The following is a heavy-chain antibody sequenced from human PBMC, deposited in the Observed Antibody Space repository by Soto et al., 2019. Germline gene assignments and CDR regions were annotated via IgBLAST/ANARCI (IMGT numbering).Heavy chain of an antibody. J-gene: IGHJ6*02. D-gene: IGHD5-12*01. Sequence: GGSLRLSCAASGFTFSSYAMSWVRQAPGKGLEWVSAISGSGGSTYYADSVKGRFTISRDNSKNTLYLQMNSLRAEDTAVYYCARLTEMATTLPYYCYGMDVWGQGTTVTVSS. V-gene: IGHV3-23*01. CDR3: ARLTEMATTLPYYCYGMDV. CDR2: ISGSGGST. CDR1: GFTFSSYA.